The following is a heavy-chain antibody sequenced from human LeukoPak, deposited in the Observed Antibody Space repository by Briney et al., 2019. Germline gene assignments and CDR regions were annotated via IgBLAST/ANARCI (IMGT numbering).Heavy chain of an antibody. CDR1: GGFISSSSYY. Sequence: SETLSLTCTVSGGFISSSSYYWDWIRQSPGKGLEWIGNIYSGGGTYYTPSLKSRVTISVDTSKNQFSLKLSSVTAADTAIYFCARHSRSGSGGYENAFDIWGQGTMVTVSS. V-gene: IGHV4-39*01. CDR3: ARHSRSGSGGYENAFDI. J-gene: IGHJ3*02. D-gene: IGHD5-12*01. CDR2: IYSGGGT.